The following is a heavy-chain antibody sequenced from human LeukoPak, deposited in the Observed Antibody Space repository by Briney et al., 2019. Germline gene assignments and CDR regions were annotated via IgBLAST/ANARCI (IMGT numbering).Heavy chain of an antibody. CDR1: GFTFSRSW. V-gene: IGHV3-7*01. Sequence: GGSLRLSCAASGFTFSRSWMTWVRQAPGKGLEWVANINQDGDEKYYVDSVKGRFTISRDNAKNTLYLQMNSLRAEDTAVYYCARDPAIWYSREYDYWGQGTLVTVSS. D-gene: IGHD6-13*01. CDR2: INQDGDEK. J-gene: IGHJ4*02. CDR3: ARDPAIWYSREYDY.